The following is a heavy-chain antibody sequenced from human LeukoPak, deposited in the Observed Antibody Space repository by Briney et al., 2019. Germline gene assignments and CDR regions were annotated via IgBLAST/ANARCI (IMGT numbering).Heavy chain of an antibody. Sequence: SETLSLTCTVSGGSISSYYWSWTRQPAGKGLEWIGRIYTSGGTNYNPSLKSRVTMSVNTSKNQFSLKLSSVTAADTAVYYCARDRGYNQGGYYYGMDVWGQGTTVTVSS. CDR2: IYTSGGT. J-gene: IGHJ6*02. V-gene: IGHV4-4*07. CDR1: GGSISSYY. CDR3: ARDRGYNQGGYYYGMDV. D-gene: IGHD5-24*01.